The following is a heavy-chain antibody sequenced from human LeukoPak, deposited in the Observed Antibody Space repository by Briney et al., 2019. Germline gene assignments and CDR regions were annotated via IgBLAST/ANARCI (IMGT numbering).Heavy chain of an antibody. Sequence: ASVKVSCKASGYTFTSYGISWVRQAPGQGLEWMGWISAYNGNTNYAQKLQGSVTMTTDTSTSTAYMDPRSLRSDDTAVYYCAREWSVPAAPTPYNWFDPWGQGTLVTVS. D-gene: IGHD2-2*01. CDR2: ISAYNGNT. CDR1: GYTFTSYG. V-gene: IGHV1-18*01. CDR3: AREWSVPAAPTPYNWFDP. J-gene: IGHJ5*02.